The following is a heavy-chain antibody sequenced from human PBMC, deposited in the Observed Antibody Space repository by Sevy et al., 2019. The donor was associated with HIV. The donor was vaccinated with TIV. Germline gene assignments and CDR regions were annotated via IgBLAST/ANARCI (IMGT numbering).Heavy chain of an antibody. CDR1: GFTFSKHS. CDR2: LSFGCGEI. CDR3: VREGWTKPHDY. Sequence: GGSLRLSCAASGFTFSKHSMSWVHQPPGKELEWVSTLSFGCGEINYADSLKGRFTISRDKSKSSVYLQLNNLRPEDTAVYYCVREGWTKPHDYWGQGTLVTVSS. J-gene: IGHJ4*02. D-gene: IGHD2-15*01. V-gene: IGHV3-23*01.